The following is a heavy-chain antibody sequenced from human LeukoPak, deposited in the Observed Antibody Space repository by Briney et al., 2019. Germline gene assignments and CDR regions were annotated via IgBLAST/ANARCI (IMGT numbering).Heavy chain of an antibody. CDR2: INHSGST. CDR1: GGSFSGYY. Sequence: PSETLSLTCAVYGGSFSGYYWSWIRQPPGKGLEWIGGINHSGSTNYNPSLKSRVTISVDTSKNQFSLKLSSVTAADTAVYYCAGQMTYYYDSSGYAFDIWGQGTMVTVSS. V-gene: IGHV4-34*01. CDR3: AGQMTYYYDSSGYAFDI. D-gene: IGHD3-22*01. J-gene: IGHJ3*02.